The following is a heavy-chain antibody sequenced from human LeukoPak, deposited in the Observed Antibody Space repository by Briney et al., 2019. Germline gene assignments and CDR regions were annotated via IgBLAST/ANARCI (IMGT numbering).Heavy chain of an antibody. D-gene: IGHD1-26*01. CDR3: TKRVKYGGTWDHFAD. Sequence: GGSLRLSCAASGFTFSSYAMSWVRQAPGKGLEWVSTVNADGGNTYYADSVKGRFTISRDNSKSTLILQMNSLRVEDTALYYCTKRVKYGGTWDHFADWGQGTLVTVSS. J-gene: IGHJ4*02. CDR1: GFTFSSYA. CDR2: VNADGGNT. V-gene: IGHV3-23*01.